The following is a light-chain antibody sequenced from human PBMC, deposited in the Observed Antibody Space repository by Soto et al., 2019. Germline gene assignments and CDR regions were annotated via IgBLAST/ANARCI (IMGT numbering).Light chain of an antibody. Sequence: AIRMTQSPSSLSASTGDRVTITCRASQGISSYLAWYQQKPGKAPKLLIYAASTLQSGVPSRFSGSGSGTDVTLTISCLQSEDFATYYCHQYYSYPPFFTFGPGTKVDIK. CDR2: AAS. J-gene: IGKJ3*01. CDR3: HQYYSYPPFFT. CDR1: QGISSY. V-gene: IGKV1-8*01.